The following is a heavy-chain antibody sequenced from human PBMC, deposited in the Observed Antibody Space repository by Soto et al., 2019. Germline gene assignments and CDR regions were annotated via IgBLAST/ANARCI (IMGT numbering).Heavy chain of an antibody. CDR2: IKSKTDGGTT. CDR1: GSTFSNAW. D-gene: IGHD3-3*01. V-gene: IGHV3-15*01. J-gene: IGHJ5*02. CDR3: TTDSSPYDFWSGYQGGGDNWFDP. Sequence: EVQLGESGGGLVKPGGSLRLSCAASGSTFSNAWMSWVRQAPGKGLEWVGRIKSKTDGGTTDYAAPVKGRFTISRDDSKNTLYLQMNSLKTEDTAVYYCTTDSSPYDFWSGYQGGGDNWFDPWGQGTLVTVSS.